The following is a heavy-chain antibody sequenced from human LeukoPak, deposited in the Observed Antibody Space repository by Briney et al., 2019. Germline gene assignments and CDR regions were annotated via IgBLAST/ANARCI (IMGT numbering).Heavy chain of an antibody. J-gene: IGHJ3*02. CDR3: ARPLSSGYYFLGAFDI. V-gene: IGHV1-69*13. Sequence: SVKASCKASGGTFSSYAISWVRQAPGQGLEWMGGIIPIFGTANYAQKFQGRVTITADESTSTAYMELSSLRSEDTAVYYCARPLSSGYYFLGAFDIWGQGTMVTVSS. CDR1: GGTFSSYA. CDR2: IIPIFGTA. D-gene: IGHD3-22*01.